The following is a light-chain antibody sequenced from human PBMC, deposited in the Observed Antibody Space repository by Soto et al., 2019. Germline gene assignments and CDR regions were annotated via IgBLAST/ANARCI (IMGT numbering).Light chain of an antibody. CDR2: DGS. J-gene: IGKJ1*01. CDR1: QSISSW. Sequence: DIHLAQSRSTLSASVGDTVNISCRASQSISSWLAWYQQKPGKAPKLLIYDGSSFESGVPSRFSGSGSGTEFTLTISSLQPDDSATYYCQHYKTYSRTFGQATEVDIK. CDR3: QHYKTYSRT. V-gene: IGKV1-5*01.